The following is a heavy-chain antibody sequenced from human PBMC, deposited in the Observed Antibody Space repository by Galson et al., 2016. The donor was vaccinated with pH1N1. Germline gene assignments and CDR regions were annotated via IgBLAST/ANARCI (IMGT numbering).Heavy chain of an antibody. J-gene: IGHJ4*02. Sequence: SLRLSCAASGFTFSNYWMNWVRQAPGKGLEWVANIKQDGSEKYYVDSVKGRFTISRDNAKNSVYLQMNSLRVEDTAVYYCGRALAVAESYWGQGTLVTVSS. D-gene: IGHD6-19*01. V-gene: IGHV3-7*01. CDR1: GFTFSNYW. CDR2: IKQDGSEK. CDR3: GRALAVAESY.